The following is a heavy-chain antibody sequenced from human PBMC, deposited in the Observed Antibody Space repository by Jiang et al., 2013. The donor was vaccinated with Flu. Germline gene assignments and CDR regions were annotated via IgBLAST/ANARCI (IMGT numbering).Heavy chain of an antibody. V-gene: IGHV4-39*01. CDR2: FYYSGST. J-gene: IGHJ4*02. CDR1: GDSISNSNYY. D-gene: IGHD6-13*01. CDR3: ARRLRAAAGIYYFDY. Sequence: GSGLVKPSETLSLTCTVSGDSISNSNYYWTWIRQPPGKGLEWIGSFYYSGSTFSNPSLKSRVTIFVDTSKNQFSLKLSSVTAADTAVYYCARRLRAAAGIYYFDYWGQGTLVTVSS.